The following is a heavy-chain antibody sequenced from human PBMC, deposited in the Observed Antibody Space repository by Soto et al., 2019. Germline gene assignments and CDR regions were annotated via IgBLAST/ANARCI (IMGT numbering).Heavy chain of an antibody. V-gene: IGHV1-69*06. Sequence: HVQLVQSGADVKKPGSSVTVSCKASGGTFSSFAINWVRQAPGQGLEWMGGIIPIFGTANYAQKFQGRVTITADKSTSTAYKELSSLRSEDTAVFYCASQIRAGYNLDKYYFDYWGQGTLVTVSS. J-gene: IGHJ4*02. CDR2: IIPIFGTA. CDR1: GGTFSSFA. D-gene: IGHD5-12*01. CDR3: ASQIRAGYNLDKYYFDY.